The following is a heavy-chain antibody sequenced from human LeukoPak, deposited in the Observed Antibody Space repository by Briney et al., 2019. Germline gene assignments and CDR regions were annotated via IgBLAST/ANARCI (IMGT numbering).Heavy chain of an antibody. V-gene: IGHV3-20*04. CDR2: INWNGGST. CDR1: GFTFDDYG. CDR3: ASNYGAAVDDYEAFDI. J-gene: IGHJ3*02. Sequence: GGSLRLSCAASGFTFDDYGMSWVRQAPGKGLEWVSGINWNGGSTGYAGSVKGRFTISRDNAKNSLYLQMNSLRAEDTAVYYCASNYGAAVDDYEAFDIWGQGTMVTVSS. D-gene: IGHD6-19*01.